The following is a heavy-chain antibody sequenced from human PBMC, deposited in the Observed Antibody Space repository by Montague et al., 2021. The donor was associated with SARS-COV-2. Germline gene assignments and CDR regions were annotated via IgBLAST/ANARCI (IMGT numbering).Heavy chain of an antibody. V-gene: IGHV4-39*01. CDR3: ASPIVVVTASNYYGMDV. Sequence: SETLSLTCSVSGGSISSTSYYWGWIRQPPGKGLEWIGSIYYSGSTYYNPSLRSRVTISVDTSKNQFSLKLSSVTAADTAVYYCASPIVVVTASNYYGMDVWGQGTTVTVSS. D-gene: IGHD2-21*02. CDR1: GGSISSTSYY. CDR2: IYYSGST. J-gene: IGHJ6*02.